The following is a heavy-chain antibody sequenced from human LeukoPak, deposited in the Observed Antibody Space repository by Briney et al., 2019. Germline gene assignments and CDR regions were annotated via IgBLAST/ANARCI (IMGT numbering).Heavy chain of an antibody. CDR1: GFTFSSYW. D-gene: IGHD6-13*01. V-gene: IGHV3-7*01. CDR3: ARSDSSSWYSLHDY. J-gene: IGHJ4*02. CDR2: MNQDGSEK. Sequence: GGSLRLSCAASGFTFSSYWMTWVRQAPGKGLEWVANMNQDGSEKYHVDSVKDRFTISRDNAKNSLYLQMNSLRAEDTAVYFCARSDSSSWYSLHDYWGQGTLVTVSS.